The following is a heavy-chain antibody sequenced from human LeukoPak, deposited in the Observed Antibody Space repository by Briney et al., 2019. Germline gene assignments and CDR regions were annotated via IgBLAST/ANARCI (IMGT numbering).Heavy chain of an antibody. CDR2: IASKTDGGTT. Sequence: GGSLRLSCAASGLTFTNAWMNWVRQAPGKGLEWDGRIASKTDGGTTDYAAPVKGRFTISRDDSKNTLFLQMNSLKTEDTAVYYCTTGIRGDCGQGTLVTVSS. V-gene: IGHV3-15*04. CDR3: TTGIRGD. J-gene: IGHJ4*02. CDR1: GLTFTNAW.